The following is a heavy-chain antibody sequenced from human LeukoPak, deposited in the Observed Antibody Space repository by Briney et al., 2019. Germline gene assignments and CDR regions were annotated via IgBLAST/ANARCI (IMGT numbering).Heavy chain of an antibody. CDR2: ISSNGGST. CDR1: GFTFSSYA. D-gene: IGHD3-9*01. CDR3: ARGLEGITIFSGYYYMDV. Sequence: GGSLRLSCAASGFTFSSYAMHWVRQAPGKGLEYVSAISSNGGSTYYANSVKGRFTISRDNSKNTLYLQMGSLRAEDMAVYYCARGLEGITIFSGYYYMDVWGKGTTVTVSS. V-gene: IGHV3-64*01. J-gene: IGHJ6*03.